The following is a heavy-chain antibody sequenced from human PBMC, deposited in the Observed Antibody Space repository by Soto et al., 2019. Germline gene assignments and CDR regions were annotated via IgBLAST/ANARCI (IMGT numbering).Heavy chain of an antibody. CDR1: GGSFSSSSYY. V-gene: IGHV4-39*01. D-gene: IGHD6-13*01. J-gene: IGHJ4*02. CDR2: IYYDGTT. Sequence: PSETLSLTCFVSGGSFSSSSYYWVWIRQPPGKGLEWIGSIYYDGTTYYNPSLKSRVAISVDTSKNQISLQLNSVTPEDTAVYYCVRLIGNSWLDYWGQGTLVTVSS. CDR3: VRLIGNSWLDY.